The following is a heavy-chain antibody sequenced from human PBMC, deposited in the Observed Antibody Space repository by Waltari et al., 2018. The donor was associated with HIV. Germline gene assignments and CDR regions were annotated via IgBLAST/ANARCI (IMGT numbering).Heavy chain of an antibody. Sequence: EVQLLASAGPLVQPGGPLSISCAGSGSTFTTPAMAWVRQAPRKAPRLVSGIHGSGGRAYYSASVRGPFTISRDDSKNTLYLQMNSLRTEDAAVYYCAKGRLTTTSFDYWGQGTLVTVSS. CDR1: GSTFTTPA. CDR3: AKGRLTTTSFDY. D-gene: IGHD4-17*01. CDR2: IHGSGGRA. J-gene: IGHJ4*02. V-gene: IGHV3-23*01.